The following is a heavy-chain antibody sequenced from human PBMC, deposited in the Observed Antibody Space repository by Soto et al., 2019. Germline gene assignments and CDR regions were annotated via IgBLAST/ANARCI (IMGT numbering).Heavy chain of an antibody. V-gene: IGHV3-30-3*01. Sequence: GGSLRLSCAASGFTFSSYAMHWVRQAPGKGLEWVAVISYDGSNKYYADSVKGRFTISRDNSKNTLYLQMNSLRAEDTAVYYCARDLGVTYYYGSGSYYNPYYYYYGMDVWGQGTTVTVSS. CDR3: ARDLGVTYYYGSGSYYNPYYYYYGMDV. CDR1: GFTFSSYA. J-gene: IGHJ6*02. CDR2: ISYDGSNK. D-gene: IGHD3-10*01.